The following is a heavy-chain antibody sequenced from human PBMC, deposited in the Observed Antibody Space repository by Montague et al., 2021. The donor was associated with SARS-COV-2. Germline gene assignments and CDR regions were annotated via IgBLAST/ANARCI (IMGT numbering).Heavy chain of an antibody. CDR2: VDQSGTT. J-gene: IGHJ5*02. V-gene: IGHV4-34*01. D-gene: IGHD5-24*01. Sequence: SETLSLTCAISGGSFSNYYWSWIRQPPGKGLEWIGEVDQSGTTIYNPSVKSGVTISEDTSKNQFYLRLNSVTAADTAVYYCAREDRWNWFDPWGQGTLVIVSS. CDR3: AREDRWNWFDP. CDR1: GGSFSNYY.